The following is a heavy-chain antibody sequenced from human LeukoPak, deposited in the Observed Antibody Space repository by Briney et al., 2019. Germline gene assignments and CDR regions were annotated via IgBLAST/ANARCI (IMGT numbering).Heavy chain of an antibody. CDR1: GFTFSSYG. CDR3: AKTTVSSGYCGHFDY. Sequence: GGSLRLSCAASGFTFSSYGMHWVRQAPGKGLEWVAVLSFDGSNKYYADSVKGRFTISRDNSKNTLYLQMNSLRPEDTAVYYCAKTTVSSGYCGHFDYWGQGTLVTVSS. D-gene: IGHD6-19*01. CDR2: LSFDGSNK. V-gene: IGHV3-30*18. J-gene: IGHJ4*02.